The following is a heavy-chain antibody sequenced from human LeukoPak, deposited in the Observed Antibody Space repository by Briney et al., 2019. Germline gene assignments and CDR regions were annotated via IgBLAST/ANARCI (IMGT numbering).Heavy chain of an antibody. Sequence: PGGSLRLSCAASGFTFSSYAMSWVRQAPGKGLEWVASISGNVFYTYYADSVKGRFTMSRDNSKNTLYLQMNSLRAEDTAVYYCAKGSRSYSSSWYYFDSWGQGTLVTVSS. CDR1: GFTFSSYA. CDR2: ISGNVFYT. V-gene: IGHV3-23*01. CDR3: AKGSRSYSSSWYYFDS. D-gene: IGHD6-13*01. J-gene: IGHJ4*02.